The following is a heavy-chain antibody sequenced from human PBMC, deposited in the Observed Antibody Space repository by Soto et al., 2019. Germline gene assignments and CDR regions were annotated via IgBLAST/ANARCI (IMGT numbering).Heavy chain of an antibody. D-gene: IGHD4-17*01. J-gene: IGHJ6*02. CDR2: IIPIFGTA. CDR3: ARSGFETTVVTLGYYGMDV. CDR1: GGTFSIYA. Sequence: SVKVSCKASGGTFSIYAISGVVRSPVQWLEWMGGIIPIFGTANYAQKFQGRVTITADESTSTAYMELSSLRSEDTAVYYCARSGFETTVVTLGYYGMDVWGQGTTVTVSS. V-gene: IGHV1-69*13.